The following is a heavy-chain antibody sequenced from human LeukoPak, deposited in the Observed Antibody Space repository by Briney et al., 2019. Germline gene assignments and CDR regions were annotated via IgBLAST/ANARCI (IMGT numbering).Heavy chain of an antibody. D-gene: IGHD2-21*02. Sequence: PGGSLRLSCAASGLTFSGSTMHWVRQASGKGLEWVGHIRDKAYNYATAYAASVKGRFTISRDDSKNTAYLQMNSLKTEDTAVYYCSRHEALPGDYWGQGTLVTASS. V-gene: IGHV3-73*01. CDR2: IRDKAYNYAT. J-gene: IGHJ4*02. CDR1: GLTFSGST. CDR3: SRHEALPGDY.